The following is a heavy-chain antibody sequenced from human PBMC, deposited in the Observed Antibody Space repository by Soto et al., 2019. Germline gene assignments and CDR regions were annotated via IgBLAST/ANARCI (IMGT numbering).Heavy chain of an antibody. CDR1: GFTVSSNY. CDR3: ARVKGGLVNAFDI. J-gene: IGHJ3*02. V-gene: IGHV3-66*01. D-gene: IGHD6-19*01. CDR2: IYSGGST. Sequence: PGGSLRLSCAASGFTVSSNYMSWVRQAPGKKLEWVSVIYSGGSTYYADSVKGRFTISRDNSKNTLYFQMNSLRAEDTAVYYCARVKGGLVNAFDIWGQGTMVTVSS.